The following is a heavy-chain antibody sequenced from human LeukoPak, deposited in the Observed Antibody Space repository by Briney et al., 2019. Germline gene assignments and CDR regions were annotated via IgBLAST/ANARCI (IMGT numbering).Heavy chain of an antibody. V-gene: IGHV1-69*04. CDR1: GGTFSRYA. CDR2: IIPIFRIA. J-gene: IGHJ6*02. Sequence: SVKVSCKASGGTFSRYAISWVRQAPGQGLEWMGRIIPIFRIANYAQKFQGGVTITADKSTSTAYTELSSLRSEDTAVYYCARDLTRDGYNHDIRYGMDVWGQGTTVTVSS. CDR3: ARDLTRDGYNHDIRYGMDV. D-gene: IGHD5-24*01.